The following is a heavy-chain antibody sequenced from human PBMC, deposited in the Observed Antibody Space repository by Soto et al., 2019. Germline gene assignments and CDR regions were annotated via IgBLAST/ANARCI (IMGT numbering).Heavy chain of an antibody. J-gene: IGHJ5*02. CDR3: ARHNTDYDFWSGYQKSIWFDP. CDR1: GYSFTSYW. CDR2: IDPSDSYT. Sequence: GESLKISCKGSGYSFTSYWISWVRQMPEKGLEWMGRIDPSDSYTNYSPSFQGHVTISADKSISTAYLQWSSLKASDTAMYYCARHNTDYDFWSGYQKSIWFDPWGQGTLVTVSS. V-gene: IGHV5-10-1*01. D-gene: IGHD3-3*01.